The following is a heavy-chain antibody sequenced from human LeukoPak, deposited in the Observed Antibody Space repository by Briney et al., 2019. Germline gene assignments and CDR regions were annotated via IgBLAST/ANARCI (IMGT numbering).Heavy chain of an antibody. J-gene: IGHJ5*02. Sequence: GASVKVSCKASGYIFTGYYMHWVRQAPGQGLEWMGWINPNGGGTNYAQKFQGRVTMTRDTSISTAYMELSRLRSDDTAVYYCASPSCDSTSCYGWFDPWGQGTLVTVSS. CDR2: INPNGGGT. CDR1: GYIFTGYY. D-gene: IGHD2-2*01. CDR3: ASPSCDSTSCYGWFDP. V-gene: IGHV1-2*02.